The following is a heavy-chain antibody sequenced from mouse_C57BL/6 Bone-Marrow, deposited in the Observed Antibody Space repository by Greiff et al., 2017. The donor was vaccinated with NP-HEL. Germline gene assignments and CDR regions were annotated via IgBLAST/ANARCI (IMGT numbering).Heavy chain of an antibody. Sequence: VQLQQSGAELARPGASVKLSCKASGYTFTSYGISWVKQRTGQGLEWIGELYPRSGNTYYNEKFKSKATLTVDTSSSTAYMQLSSLTSEDSAVYYCAKKGLLKAMDYWGQGTSVTVSS. CDR2: LYPRSGNT. CDR3: AKKGLLKAMDY. V-gene: IGHV1-81*01. CDR1: GYTFTSYG. J-gene: IGHJ4*01.